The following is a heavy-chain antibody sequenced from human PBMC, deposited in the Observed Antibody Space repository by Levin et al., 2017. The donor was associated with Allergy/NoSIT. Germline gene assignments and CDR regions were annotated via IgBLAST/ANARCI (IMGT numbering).Heavy chain of an antibody. Sequence: PSETLSLTCAVYGGSFSGYYWSWIRQPPGKGLEWIGEINHSGGTNYNPSLKSRVTISVDTSKNQFSLNLSSVTAADTAVYYCASGRVYSSGWHQRFDYWGQGILVTVSS. D-gene: IGHD6-19*01. V-gene: IGHV4-34*01. CDR3: ASGRVYSSGWHQRFDY. CDR2: INHSGGT. J-gene: IGHJ4*02. CDR1: GGSFSGYY.